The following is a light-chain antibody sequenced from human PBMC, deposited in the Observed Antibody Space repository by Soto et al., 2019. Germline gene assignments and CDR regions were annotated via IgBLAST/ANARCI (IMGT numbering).Light chain of an antibody. CDR2: GAS. J-gene: IGKJ1*01. Sequence: EIVLPQSQGILSLSPGASATLSGRASQSVSNDFLAWYQQKPGQAPPLLIYGASTRATDVPDRFSGSGSGADFTLTISRLEPEDFAVYYCQQHGSSPPRTFGQGTKVDIK. CDR3: QQHGSSPPRT. V-gene: IGKV3-20*01. CDR1: QSVSNDF.